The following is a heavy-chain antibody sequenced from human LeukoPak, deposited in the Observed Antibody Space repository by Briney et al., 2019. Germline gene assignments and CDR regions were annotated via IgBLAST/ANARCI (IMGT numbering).Heavy chain of an antibody. CDR3: ARSLAGTDAFDI. D-gene: IGHD6-19*01. CDR2: INPNSGGT. V-gene: IGHV1-2*02. CDR1: GYTFTGYY. J-gene: IGHJ3*02. Sequence: ASVKVSCKASGYTFTGYYMHWVRQAPGQGLEWMGWINPNSGGTNYAQKFQGRVTMTTDTSTSTAYMEVRSLRSDDTAIYYCARSLAGTDAFDIWGQGTMVTVSS.